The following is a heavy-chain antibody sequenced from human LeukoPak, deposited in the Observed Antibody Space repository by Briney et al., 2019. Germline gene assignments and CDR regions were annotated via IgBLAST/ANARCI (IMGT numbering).Heavy chain of an antibody. CDR1: GGSISSSNW. V-gene: IGHV4-4*02. J-gene: IGHJ4*02. CDR3: ARVIDSTGYGLDY. CDR2: IYHSGST. D-gene: IGHD6-13*01. Sequence: SETLSLTCAVSGGSISSSNWWSWVRQPPGKGLGWIGEIYHSGSTNYIPSLKSRVTISVDKSKNQFSLKLSSVTAADTAVYYCARVIDSTGYGLDYWGQGTLVTVSS.